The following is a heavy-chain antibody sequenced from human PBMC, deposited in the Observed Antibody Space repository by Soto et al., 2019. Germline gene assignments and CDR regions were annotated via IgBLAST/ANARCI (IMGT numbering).Heavy chain of an antibody. Sequence: EVQLLESGVGLVQPGGSLRLSCAASGFTFSSYAMSWVRQAPGKGLEWVSAISGSGGSTYYADSVKGRFTISRDNSKNTLYLQMNSLRAEDTAVYYCAKGVQTVTTPLVGWYFDLWARGTLVTVSS. D-gene: IGHD4-17*01. J-gene: IGHJ2*01. CDR2: ISGSGGST. CDR1: GFTFSSYA. V-gene: IGHV3-23*01. CDR3: AKGVQTVTTPLVGWYFDL.